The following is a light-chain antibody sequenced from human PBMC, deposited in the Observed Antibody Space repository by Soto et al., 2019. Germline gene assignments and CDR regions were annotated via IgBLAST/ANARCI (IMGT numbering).Light chain of an antibody. CDR2: DAS. Sequence: DLQMTQSPSTQSASVGDRVIITRRASQSLRGWLAWYQQRPGKAPKALIYDASTLASGVPSRFNGSGSGTEFTLTISSLQPDDFATYYCQQANRFPITFGQGTRLEIK. J-gene: IGKJ5*01. CDR1: QSLRGW. CDR3: QQANRFPIT. V-gene: IGKV1-5*01.